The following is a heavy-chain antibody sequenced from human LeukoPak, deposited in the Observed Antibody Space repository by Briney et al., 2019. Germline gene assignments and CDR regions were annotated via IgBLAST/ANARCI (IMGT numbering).Heavy chain of an antibody. V-gene: IGHV3-66*01. CDR3: ARARQHLAYYYYDYYMDV. CDR1: GFTVSDYY. CDR2: IYRGGFT. Sequence: PGGSLRLSCAASGFTVSDYYMNWVRQAPGKGLEWVSVIYRGGFTYYADSVRGRFSISRDNSKNTLYLQMNSLRAEDTAVYYCARARQHLAYYYYDYYMDVWGKGTTVTVSS. J-gene: IGHJ6*03. D-gene: IGHD6-13*01.